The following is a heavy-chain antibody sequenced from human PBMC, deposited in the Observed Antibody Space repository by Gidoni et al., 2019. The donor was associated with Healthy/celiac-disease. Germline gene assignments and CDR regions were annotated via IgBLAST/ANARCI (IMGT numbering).Heavy chain of an antibody. Sequence: QVQLVESGGGLVKPGGSLRLSCAASGFTFSYYYIRWIRQAPGKGLEWVSYISSSGSTIYYADSVKGRFTISRDNAKNSLYLQMNSLRAEDTAVYYWARQRGSGSHYFDYWGQGTLVTVSS. CDR2: ISSSGSTI. J-gene: IGHJ4*02. D-gene: IGHD3-10*01. V-gene: IGHV3-11*01. CDR3: ARQRGSGSHYFDY. CDR1: GFTFSYYY.